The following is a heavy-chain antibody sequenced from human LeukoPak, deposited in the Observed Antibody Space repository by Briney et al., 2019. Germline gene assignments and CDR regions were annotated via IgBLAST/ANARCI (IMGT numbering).Heavy chain of an antibody. V-gene: IGHV1-46*01. J-gene: IGHJ4*02. CDR3: ATRRIEIFDY. CDR1: GYTFTSYY. Sequence: ASVKLSCKASGYTFTSYYMHWVRQAPGQGLEWIGIINPSGGYTNYAQKFQGRVTMTRDTSTSTVYMELSRLKPDDTAVYYCATRRIEIFDYWGQGTLVTVSS. D-gene: IGHD5-24*01. CDR2: INPSGGYT.